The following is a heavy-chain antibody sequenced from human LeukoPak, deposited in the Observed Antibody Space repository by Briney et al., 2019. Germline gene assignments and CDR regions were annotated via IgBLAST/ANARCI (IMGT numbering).Heavy chain of an antibody. Sequence: SETLSLICTVSGGSISSSPYYWGWLRQPPGKGLEWIGTIYYSGSTYYNPSLKSRLTMSVDTSVNQFSLKLSSVTAADTSVYYCVRHGGGYNSYFDYWGQGTLVTVSS. V-gene: IGHV4-39*01. CDR2: IYYSGST. J-gene: IGHJ4*02. CDR1: GGSISSSPYY. D-gene: IGHD5-24*01. CDR3: VRHGGGYNSYFDY.